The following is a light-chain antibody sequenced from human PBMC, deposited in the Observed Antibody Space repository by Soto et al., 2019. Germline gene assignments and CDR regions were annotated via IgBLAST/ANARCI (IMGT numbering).Light chain of an antibody. CDR2: EVS. V-gene: IGLV2-14*01. Sequence: QSVLTQPASVSGSPGQSITISCTGSSSDVGGYNYVSWYQQHPGKAPKLMIYEVSNRPSGISNRFSGSKSGNTASLTLSGLQAEDEADYYCSSYTDSSNYVFGTGTKVTVL. CDR3: SSYTDSSNYV. J-gene: IGLJ1*01. CDR1: SSDVGGYNY.